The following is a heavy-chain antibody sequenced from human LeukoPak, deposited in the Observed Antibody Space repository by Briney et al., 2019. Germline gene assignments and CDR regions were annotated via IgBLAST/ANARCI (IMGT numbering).Heavy chain of an antibody. V-gene: IGHV3-23*01. J-gene: IGHJ4*02. CDR2: ISGSGGST. Sequence: GGSLRLSCAGSGFTFSSYAMSWVHQAPGKGLEWVSAISGSGGSTYCADSVKGRFTISRDNSKNTLYLQMNSLRAEDTAVYYCARDSSTYYYGSGSYGGSVDYWGQGTLVTVSS. CDR1: GFTFSSYA. CDR3: ARDSSTYYYGSGSYGGSVDY. D-gene: IGHD3-10*01.